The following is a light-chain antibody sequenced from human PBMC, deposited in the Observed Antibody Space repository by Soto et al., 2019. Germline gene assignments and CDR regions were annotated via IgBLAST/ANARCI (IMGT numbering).Light chain of an antibody. Sequence: EIVMTQSPATLSVSQGERATLSCRASHSVSSNLAWYQQKPGQAPRLLIYGASTRATGIPARFSGSGSGTEFTLTISSLQSEDFAVYYCQQYNNWPRTFGQGTKVDIK. CDR1: HSVSSN. CDR3: QQYNNWPRT. V-gene: IGKV3-15*01. CDR2: GAS. J-gene: IGKJ1*01.